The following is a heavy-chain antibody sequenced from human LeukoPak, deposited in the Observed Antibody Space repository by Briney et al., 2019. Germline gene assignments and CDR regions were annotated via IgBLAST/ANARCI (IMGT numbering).Heavy chain of an antibody. CDR3: AKHRASYGSGTGALDI. V-gene: IGHV5-51*01. Sequence: GESLNISCTGSGYSFSNYWIGWVRQMPGKGLEWMGIIYPGDSDTRYSPSFQGQVTISADKSIRTAYLQWSSLKASDTAMYYCAKHRASYGSGTGALDIWGQGTVVTVSS. CDR2: IYPGDSDT. CDR1: GYSFSNYW. D-gene: IGHD3-10*01. J-gene: IGHJ3*02.